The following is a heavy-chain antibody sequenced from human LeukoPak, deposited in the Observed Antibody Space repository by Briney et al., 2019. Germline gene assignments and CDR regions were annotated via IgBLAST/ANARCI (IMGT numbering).Heavy chain of an antibody. CDR1: GYTFTSYD. J-gene: IGHJ6*03. CDR2: MNPNSGNT. V-gene: IGHV1-8*03. Sequence: ASVTVSCKASGYTFTSYDINWVRQAPGQGLEWMGWMNPNSGNTGYAQKFQGRVTITRNTSISTAYMELSSLRSEDTAVYYCARGLYNYAYDSSGYPTPPYYYYMDVWGKGTTVTVSS. CDR3: ARGLYNYAYDSSGYPTPPYYYYMDV. D-gene: IGHD3-22*01.